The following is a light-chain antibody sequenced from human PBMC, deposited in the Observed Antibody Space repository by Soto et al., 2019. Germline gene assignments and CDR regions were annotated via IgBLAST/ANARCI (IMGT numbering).Light chain of an antibody. CDR2: EAA. CDR1: SDDIGASNY. J-gene: IGLJ2*01. Sequence: QSALTQPASVSGSPGQSITISCTGTSDDIGASNYVSWYQHHPGKAPKILIYEAANRPSGISHRFSGSKSGNTASLTISGLQAEDEADYFCTSYTSASTLVFGGGTKLTVL. CDR3: TSYTSASTLV. V-gene: IGLV2-14*01.